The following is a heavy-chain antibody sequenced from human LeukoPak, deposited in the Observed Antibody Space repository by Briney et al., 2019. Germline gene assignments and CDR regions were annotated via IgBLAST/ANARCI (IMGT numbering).Heavy chain of an antibody. J-gene: IGHJ6*03. CDR3: ARDPYSGSYGNEYYYYMDV. D-gene: IGHD1-26*01. CDR1: GFTFSDYG. V-gene: IGHV3-30*02. CDR2: IRFDGSIT. Sequence: PGGSLRLSCAASGFTFSDYGMVWVRVRQAPGKGLEWMAFIRFDGSITYYADSVRDRFTISRDNSKNTLYLHMNSLRAEDTAVYYCARDPYSGSYGNEYYYYMDVWGKGTTVTISS.